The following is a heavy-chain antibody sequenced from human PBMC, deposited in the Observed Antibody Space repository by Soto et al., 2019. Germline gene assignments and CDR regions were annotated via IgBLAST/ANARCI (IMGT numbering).Heavy chain of an antibody. CDR3: ARHILITILGYYYGMDV. V-gene: IGHV3-23*01. CDR2: IIGSGGSA. D-gene: IGHD3-9*01. J-gene: IGHJ6*01. CDR1: GFTFSSYA. Sequence: EVRLLESGGGLVQPGGPLRLSCAASGFTFSSYAMSWVRQAPGKGLEWVSTIIGSGGSANYADSVKGRFTISRDGSKNTLYLQMNSLRADDTAVYYCARHILITILGYYYGMDVWGQGTTVTVSS.